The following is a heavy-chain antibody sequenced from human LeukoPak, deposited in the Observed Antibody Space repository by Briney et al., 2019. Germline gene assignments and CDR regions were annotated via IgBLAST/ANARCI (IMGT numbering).Heavy chain of an antibody. Sequence: SETLSLTCAVYGGSFSGYYWSWIRQPPGKGLEWIGYIYYSGSTNYNPSLKSRVTISVDPSKNQLSLKLSSVTAADPAVYYCARDDYYDSSGYYNWGQGTLVTVSS. J-gene: IGHJ4*02. CDR1: GGSFSGYY. D-gene: IGHD3-22*01. CDR3: ARDDYYDSSGYYN. CDR2: IYYSGST. V-gene: IGHV4-59*01.